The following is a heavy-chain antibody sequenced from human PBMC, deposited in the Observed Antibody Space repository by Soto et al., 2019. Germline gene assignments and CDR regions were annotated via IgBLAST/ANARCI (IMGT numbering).Heavy chain of an antibody. CDR2: LSRGGGTT. Sequence: GGSLRPSCAASGFTFSSHGMSWVRQAPGKGLEWIAGLSRGGGTTYYADSVKGRFTISRDNSKNTLDLIMNSLKVEDTALYYCAKDGQYRTDGFDVWGQGTMVTVSS. D-gene: IGHD6-6*01. J-gene: IGHJ3*01. CDR1: GFTFSSHG. V-gene: IGHV3-23*01. CDR3: AKDGQYRTDGFDV.